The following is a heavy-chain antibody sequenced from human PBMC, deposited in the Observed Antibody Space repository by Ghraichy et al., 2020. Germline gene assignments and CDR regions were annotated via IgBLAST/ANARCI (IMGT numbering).Heavy chain of an antibody. CDR1: GYSFTSIG. D-gene: IGHD1-14*01. CDR2: ISTYYGHT. V-gene: IGHV1-18*01. CDR3: AREPDLHFDY. Sequence: ASVKVSCKASGYSFTSIGISWVRQAPGQGLEWMGWISTYYGHTNYAPKFQGRLTLTTDTSTSTVYMELRGLRSDDTAVYFCAREPDLHFDYWGQGTLVTVSS. J-gene: IGHJ4*02.